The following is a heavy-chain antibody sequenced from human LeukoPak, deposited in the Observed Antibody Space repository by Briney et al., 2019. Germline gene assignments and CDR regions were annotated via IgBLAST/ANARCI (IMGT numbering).Heavy chain of an antibody. CDR1: GFTLTSTG. CDR2: MHYDGRNI. Sequence: GGSLRLSCALSGFTLTSTGMHWVRQAQGKGLEWVAFMHYDGRNILYADSVKGRFSISTDNSKNMVYLQMSSLRAEDTAVYYCAKVTMGDVWFDPWGQRTLVTVSS. CDR3: AKVTMGDVWFDP. D-gene: IGHD3-16*01. J-gene: IGHJ5*02. V-gene: IGHV3-30*02.